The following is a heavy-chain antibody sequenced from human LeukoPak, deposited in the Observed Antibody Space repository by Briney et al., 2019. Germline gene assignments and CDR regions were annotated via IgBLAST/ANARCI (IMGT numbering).Heavy chain of an antibody. CDR1: GGSISSGNYY. D-gene: IGHD3-3*01. J-gene: IGHJ5*02. V-gene: IGHV4-61*02. Sequence: SETLSLTCIVSGGSISSGNYYWSWIRQPAGKGLEWIGRIYTTGSADYNPSLKSRVTISVDTSKNQFSLKLSSVTAADTAVYYCARGHYDFWSGYPEGWFDPWGQGTLVTVSS. CDR3: ARGHYDFWSGYPEGWFDP. CDR2: IYTTGSA.